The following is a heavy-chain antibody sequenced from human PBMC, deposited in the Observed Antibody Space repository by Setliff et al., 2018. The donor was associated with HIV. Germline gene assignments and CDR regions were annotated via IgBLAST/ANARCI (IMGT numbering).Heavy chain of an antibody. V-gene: IGHV4-59*12. Sequence: SETLSLTCTVSGASFNDYYWSWIRQPPGKGLEWLGYIYYSGSTYYNPYLKSRVTISVDTSKNQIYLRLTSVTAADTAVYYCARYRYYYDSSGYGSWFDPWGQGTLVTVSS. CDR1: GASFNDYY. J-gene: IGHJ5*02. D-gene: IGHD3-22*01. CDR2: IYYSGST. CDR3: ARYRYYYDSSGYGSWFDP.